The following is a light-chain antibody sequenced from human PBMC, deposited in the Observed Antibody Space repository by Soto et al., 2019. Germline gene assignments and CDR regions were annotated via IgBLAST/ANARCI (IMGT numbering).Light chain of an antibody. CDR3: FSYAGSTNCV. Sequence: QSVLTQPASVSGSPGQSITISCTGTSSDVGGQKLVSWYQQHPGKAPKVLLYEGSERPSGVSDRFSGSKSGNTASLTISGLQAEDEADYYCFSYAGSTNCVFGGGTKLTVL. CDR2: EGS. CDR1: SSDVGGQKL. J-gene: IGLJ3*02. V-gene: IGLV2-23*01.